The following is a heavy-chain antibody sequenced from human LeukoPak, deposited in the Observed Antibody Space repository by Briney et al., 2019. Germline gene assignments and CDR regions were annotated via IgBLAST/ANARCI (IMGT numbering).Heavy chain of an antibody. D-gene: IGHD6-13*01. CDR3: ARVVAGIAAAYGMDV. Sequence: SETLSLTCTVSGGSISSYYWSWIRQPPGKGLEWIGYIYYSGSTNYNPSLKSRVTISVDTSKNQFSLKLSSVTAADTAVYYCARVVAGIAAAYGMDVWGQGTTVTVS. CDR1: GGSISSYY. J-gene: IGHJ6*02. V-gene: IGHV4-59*01. CDR2: IYYSGST.